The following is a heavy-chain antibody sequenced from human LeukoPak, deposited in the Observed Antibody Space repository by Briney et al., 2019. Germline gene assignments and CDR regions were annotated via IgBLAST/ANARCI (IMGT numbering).Heavy chain of an antibody. V-gene: IGHV4-59*02. CDR1: GVSVSTSH. CDR3: SEGYFEPFDH. J-gene: IGHJ4*02. CDR2: LSYTGKT. D-gene: IGHD2/OR15-2a*01. Sequence: PSETLSLTCNVSGVSVSTSHWNWIRQRPGKGLEWIGCLSYTGKTDYNPSIKSRVSISLGSSNNHFSLKLTSVTAADTAVYYYSEGYFEPFDHWGQGILVTVSS.